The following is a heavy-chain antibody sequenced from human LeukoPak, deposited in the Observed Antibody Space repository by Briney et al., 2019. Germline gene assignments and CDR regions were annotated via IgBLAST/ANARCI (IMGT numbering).Heavy chain of an antibody. CDR2: IYNTGHS. CDR3: ARHCIGGSCYDS. CDR1: AGSLTPYY. J-gene: IGHJ5*02. V-gene: IGHV4-59*08. Sequence: PQSLSLTCTVSAGSLTPYYWSWIRPLPRGGLEWIGYIYNTGHSNFNPSLTARVTMPVDTSKNHLSWNLTTVTAADSAVYYCARHCIGGSCYDSWGRGTLVTVSS. D-gene: IGHD2-15*01.